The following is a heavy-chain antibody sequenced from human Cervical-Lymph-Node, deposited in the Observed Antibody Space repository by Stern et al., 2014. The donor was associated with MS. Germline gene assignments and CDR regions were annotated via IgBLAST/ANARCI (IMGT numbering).Heavy chain of an antibody. J-gene: IGHJ3*02. D-gene: IGHD2-21*02. CDR3: AREVVAVTAYSPEDAFDI. V-gene: IGHV4-31*03. Sequence: QVQLQESGPGLVKPSQTLSLTCTVSGGSFSSSNYLWSWVRQCPGKGLEWLGFIYFSGSAYYNPSIKSRLTISGDTSKNQFCLGGGAVTAADTAVYYCAREVVAVTAYSPEDAFDIWGQGTKVIVSS. CDR2: IYFSGSA. CDR1: GGSFSSSNYL.